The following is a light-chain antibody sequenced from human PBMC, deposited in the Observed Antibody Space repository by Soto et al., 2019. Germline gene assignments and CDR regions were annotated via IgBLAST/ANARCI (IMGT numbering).Light chain of an antibody. CDR3: YSYTASDIRV. J-gene: IGLJ3*02. CDR2: AVS. V-gene: IGLV2-11*01. Sequence: QSALTQPRSVSGSPGQSVTISCTGTNSDVGRYNFVSWYQQLPGKAPKLLISAVSQRPSGVPDRFSGSKSGNTASLTISGLQADAEADYFSYSYTASDIRVFGGGTKLTVL. CDR1: NSDVGRYNF.